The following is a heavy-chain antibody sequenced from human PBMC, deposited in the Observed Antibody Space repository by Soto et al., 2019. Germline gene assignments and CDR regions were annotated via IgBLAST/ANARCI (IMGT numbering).Heavy chain of an antibody. J-gene: IGHJ5*01. CDR3: ARGAHGTSAVCSGYPNNWVDS. V-gene: IGHV4-59*11. CDR1: FGSINTLY. D-gene: IGHD3-9*01. Sequence: SXTQSLTCSVSFGSINTLYWSWLRHAQGKGLQWIGQIYYTGTTNYNPSLKIRVSLSLDRTKDQVSLSLSSVTAADSAVYYCARGAHGTSAVCSGYPNNWVDSWGQGTQVTFS. CDR2: IYYTGTT.